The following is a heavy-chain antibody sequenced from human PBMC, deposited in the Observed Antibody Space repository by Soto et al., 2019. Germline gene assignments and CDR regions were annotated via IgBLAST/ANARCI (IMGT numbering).Heavy chain of an antibody. Sequence: EVQLLESGGGLVQPGGSPRLSCAASGFTFGSYAMSWVRQAPGKGLEWVSTISGSGRATYYADSVKGRFTISRDNSKNTLYLQMNNLGAEDMVIYYWAKGQSYSDFRREYWGQGTLVTVSS. D-gene: IGHD3-3*01. V-gene: IGHV3-23*01. CDR2: ISGSGRAT. CDR1: GFTFGSYA. J-gene: IGHJ4*02. CDR3: AKGQSYSDFRREY.